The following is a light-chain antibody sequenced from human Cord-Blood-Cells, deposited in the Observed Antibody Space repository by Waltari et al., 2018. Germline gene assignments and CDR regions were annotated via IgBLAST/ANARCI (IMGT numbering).Light chain of an antibody. Sequence: DIQMTQSPSSLSASVGDRVTITCRASQSISSYLNWYQQKPGKAPKLLIYAASSLQSGVPSRFSGSGSVTDFTLTISSLQPEDFATDYCQQSYSTPFTFGPGTKVDIK. CDR2: AAS. V-gene: IGKV1-39*01. CDR1: QSISSY. CDR3: QQSYSTPFT. J-gene: IGKJ3*01.